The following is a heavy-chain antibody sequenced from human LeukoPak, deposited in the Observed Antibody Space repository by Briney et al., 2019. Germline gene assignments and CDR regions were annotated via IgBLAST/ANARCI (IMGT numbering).Heavy chain of an antibody. CDR3: ARLERDFWSGYFKPSDY. D-gene: IGHD3-3*01. Sequence: GESLKISCKGSGYSFTSYWIGWVRQMPGKGLEWMGIIYPGDSDTRYSPSFQGQVTISADKSISTAYLQWSSLKASDTAVYYCARLERDFWSGYFKPSDYWGQGTLVTVSS. V-gene: IGHV5-51*01. CDR2: IYPGDSDT. J-gene: IGHJ4*02. CDR1: GYSFTSYW.